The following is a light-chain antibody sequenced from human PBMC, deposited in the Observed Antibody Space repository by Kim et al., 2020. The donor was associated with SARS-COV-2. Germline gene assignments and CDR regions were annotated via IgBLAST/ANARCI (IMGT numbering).Light chain of an antibody. CDR2: DAS. V-gene: IGKV3-11*01. J-gene: IGKJ4*01. CDR3: QQRSYWPRLT. Sequence: EIVLTQSPATLSLSPGQRATLSCRASHSVDNYLAWYQQRPGQPPRLLIYDASNRATGIPARFSGSGSGTDFTLTINSLEPEDFAVYYCQQRSYWPRLTFGGGTKVDIK. CDR1: HSVDNY.